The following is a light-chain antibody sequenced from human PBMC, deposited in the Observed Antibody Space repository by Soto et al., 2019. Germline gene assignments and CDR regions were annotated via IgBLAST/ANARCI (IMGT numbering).Light chain of an antibody. CDR1: QSIGTF. J-gene: IGKJ1*01. Sequence: IQMTQSPSSLSVSVGDRVSITCQASQSIGTFLNWYQQKPGEAPNLMIHTSFSLYSGVPSRFSGSGSGTDCTLTISSLQPEDFATYFCQQAFSAEWTFGQGTKVDI. CDR2: TSF. V-gene: IGKV1-39*01. CDR3: QQAFSAEWT.